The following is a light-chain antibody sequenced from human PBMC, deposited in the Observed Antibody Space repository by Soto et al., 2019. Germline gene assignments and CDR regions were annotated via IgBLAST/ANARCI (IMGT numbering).Light chain of an antibody. V-gene: IGKV1-5*01. CDR1: QSISGW. J-gene: IGKJ5*01. CDR3: QQYNSYAIT. Sequence: DIQMTQSPSTLSASVGDRVTITCRASQSISGWLAWYQQKPGKVPNLLIYDASSLQSGVPSRFSGSGSGTEFTLTISRLQPDDFETYYCQQYNSYAITFGQGTRLEIK. CDR2: DAS.